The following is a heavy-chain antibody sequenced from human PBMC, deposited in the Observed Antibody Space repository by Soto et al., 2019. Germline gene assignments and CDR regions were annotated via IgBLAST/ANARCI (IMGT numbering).Heavy chain of an antibody. J-gene: IGHJ5*02. Sequence: VKVSCKASGYTFTSYGISWVRQAPGQGLEWMGWISAYNGNTNHAQKLQGRVTMTTDTSTSTAYMELRSLRSDDTAVYYCARDKRTNYCGAWSYTLYNWFDPWGQGTLVTVSS. D-gene: IGHD3-10*01. CDR3: ARDKRTNYCGAWSYTLYNWFDP. V-gene: IGHV1-18*01. CDR1: GYTFTSYG. CDR2: ISAYNGNT.